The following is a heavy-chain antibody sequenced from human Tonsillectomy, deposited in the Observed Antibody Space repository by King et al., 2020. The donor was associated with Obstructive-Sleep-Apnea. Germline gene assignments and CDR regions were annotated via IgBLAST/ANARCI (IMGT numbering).Heavy chain of an antibody. D-gene: IGHD3/OR15-3a*01. J-gene: IGHJ5*02. CDR1: GYSFTSHW. CDR2: IDPSDSNT. V-gene: IGHV5-10-1*03. CDR3: ARHPFGLVIQYNWFDP. Sequence: QLVQSGAEVKKPGESLRISCKGFGYSFTSHWISWVRQMPGKGLEWMGRIDPSDSNTNYSPSFQGHVTISADKSISTAYLQWSSLKASDTAMYFCARHPFGLVIQYNWFDPWGQGTLVTVSS.